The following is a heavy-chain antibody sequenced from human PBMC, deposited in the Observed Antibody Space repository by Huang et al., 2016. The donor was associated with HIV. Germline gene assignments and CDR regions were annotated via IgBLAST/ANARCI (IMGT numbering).Heavy chain of an antibody. J-gene: IGHJ4*02. Sequence: QVQLVESGGGVVQPGGSLRLSCAASGFSFSSYGMHWVRQAPAKWLEWVAFIRYDGGNKFYADSVKGRFSISRDNSKDTLYLQMNSLTTDDTAVYYCARGRSDWNPADYWGQGTLVTVSS. CDR3: ARGRSDWNPADY. CDR2: IRYDGGNK. D-gene: IGHD1-1*01. CDR1: GFSFSSYG. V-gene: IGHV3-30*02.